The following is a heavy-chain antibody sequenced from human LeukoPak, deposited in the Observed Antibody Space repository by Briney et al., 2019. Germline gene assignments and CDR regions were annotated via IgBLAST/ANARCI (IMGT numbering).Heavy chain of an antibody. CDR1: GFTFDDYT. J-gene: IGHJ3*02. CDR3: AKDGGQPAVAFDI. CDR2: ISWDGGST. Sequence: PGGSLRLSCAASGFTFDDYTTHWVRQAPGKGLEWVSLISWDGGSTYYADSVKGRFTISRDNSKNSLYLQMNSLRTEDTALYYCAKDGGQPAVAFDIWGQGTMVTVSS. D-gene: IGHD6-13*01. V-gene: IGHV3-43*01.